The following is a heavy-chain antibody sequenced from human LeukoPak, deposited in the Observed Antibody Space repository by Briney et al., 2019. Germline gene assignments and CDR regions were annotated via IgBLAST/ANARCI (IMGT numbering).Heavy chain of an antibody. CDR3: AKILPAAHVVRYFDWLPRRPFDS. D-gene: IGHD3-9*01. J-gene: IGHJ4*02. CDR1: GCTFSSYG. CDR2: ISGSGGST. V-gene: IGHV3-23*01. Sequence: GGSLRLSCAASGCTFSSYGMSWVRQAPGKGLEWVSAISGSGGSTYYADSVKRRSTISRANYKHSLHMQMNSLRAEDTAVYYCAKILPAAHVVRYFDWLPRRPFDSWGQGTLVTVSS.